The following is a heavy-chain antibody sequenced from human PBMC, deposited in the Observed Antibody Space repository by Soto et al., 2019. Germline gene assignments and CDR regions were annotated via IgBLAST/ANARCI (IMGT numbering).Heavy chain of an antibody. V-gene: IGHV1-69*08. CDR1: GGTFSSYT. CDR2: IIPILGIA. CDR3: ARDKKGENAFDI. J-gene: IGHJ3*02. Sequence: QVQLVQSGAEVQKPGSSVKVSCKASGGTFSSYTISWVRQAPGQGLEWMGRIIPILGIANYAQKFQGRVTITADKSTSTAYMELSSLRSEDTAVYYCARDKKGENAFDIWGQGTMVTVSS.